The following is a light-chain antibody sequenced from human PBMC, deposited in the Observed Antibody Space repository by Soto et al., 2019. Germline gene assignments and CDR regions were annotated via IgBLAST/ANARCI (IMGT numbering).Light chain of an antibody. V-gene: IGKV3-20*01. J-gene: IGKJ4*01. CDR1: QTISSNY. CDR2: SAS. CDR3: QQYGIV. Sequence: EVVLTQSPDTLSLSPGERATLSCRARQTISSNYVAWYQQKPGQAPRLLIYSASSRATGIPDRFSGSGSGTHFTLTISRLEPEDFAVYYCQQYGIVFGRGTKVEIK.